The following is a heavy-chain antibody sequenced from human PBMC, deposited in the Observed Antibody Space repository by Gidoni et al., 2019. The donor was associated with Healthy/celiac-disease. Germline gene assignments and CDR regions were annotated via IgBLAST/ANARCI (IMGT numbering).Heavy chain of an antibody. Sequence: EVQLVESGGGLVKPGGSLRLSCAASGFTFSNAWMSWVRQAPGKGLEWVGRIKSKTDGGTTDYAAPVKGRFTISRDDSKNTLYLQMNSLKTEDTAVYYCTTDLFDWLLATFDPWGQGTLVTVSS. D-gene: IGHD3-9*01. J-gene: IGHJ5*02. CDR1: GFTFSNAW. CDR3: TTDLFDWLLATFDP. CDR2: IKSKTDGGTT. V-gene: IGHV3-15*01.